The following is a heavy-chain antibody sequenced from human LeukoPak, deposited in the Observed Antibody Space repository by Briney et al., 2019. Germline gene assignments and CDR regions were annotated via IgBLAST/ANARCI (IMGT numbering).Heavy chain of an antibody. D-gene: IGHD4-23*01. CDR2: ISYDGSNK. V-gene: IGHV3-30*04. CDR3: ARGGNDYGGNTRFDY. J-gene: IGHJ4*02. Sequence: PGGSLRLSCAASGFTFSSYALHWVRQAPGKGLEWVAVISYDGSNKYYADSVKGRFTISRDNSKNTLYLQMNSLRAEDTAVYYCARGGNDYGGNTRFDYWGQGTLVTVSS. CDR1: GFTFSSYA.